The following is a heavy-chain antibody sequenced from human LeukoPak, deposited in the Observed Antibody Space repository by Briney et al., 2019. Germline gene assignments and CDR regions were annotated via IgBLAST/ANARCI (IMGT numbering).Heavy chain of an antibody. D-gene: IGHD3-10*01. Sequence: PSETLSLTCAVYGGSFSGYYWSWIRQPPGKGLEWIGEINHSGSTNYNPSLKSRVAISVDTSKNQFSLNLTSVTAADTAVYYCARPRLLYGSGPILVWGQGNRVTVSS. CDR3: ARPRLLYGSGPILV. J-gene: IGHJ4*02. CDR1: GGSFSGYY. V-gene: IGHV4-34*01. CDR2: INHSGST.